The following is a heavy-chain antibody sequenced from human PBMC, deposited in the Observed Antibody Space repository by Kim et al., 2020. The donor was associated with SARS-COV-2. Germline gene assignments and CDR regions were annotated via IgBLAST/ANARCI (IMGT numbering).Heavy chain of an antibody. V-gene: IGHV1-2*02. D-gene: IGHD6-13*01. CDR2: INPNSGGT. Sequence: ASVKVSCKASGYTFTGYYMHWVRQAPGQGLEWMGWINPNSGGTNYAQKFQGRVTMTRDTSISTAYMELSRLRSDDTAVYYCATRDSGGYYYFDYWGQGTLVTVSS. CDR3: ATRDSGGYYYFDY. J-gene: IGHJ4*02. CDR1: GYTFTGYY.